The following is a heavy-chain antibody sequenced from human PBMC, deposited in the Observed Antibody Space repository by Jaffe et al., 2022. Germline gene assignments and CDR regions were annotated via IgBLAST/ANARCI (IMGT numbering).Heavy chain of an antibody. CDR2: IRYDGSNK. CDR3: AKDKHNYGGTRVGFYYFDY. CDR1: GFTFSSYG. J-gene: IGHJ4*02. D-gene: IGHD4-17*01. Sequence: QVQLVESGGGVVQPGGSLRLSCAASGFTFSSYGMHWVRQAPGKGLEWVAFIRYDGSNKYYADSVKGRFTISRDNSKNTLYLQMNSLRAEDTAVYYCAKDKHNYGGTRVGFYYFDYWGQGTLVTVSS. V-gene: IGHV3-30*02.